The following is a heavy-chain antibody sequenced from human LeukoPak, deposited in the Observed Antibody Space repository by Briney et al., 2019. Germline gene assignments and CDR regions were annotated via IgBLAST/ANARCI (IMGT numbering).Heavy chain of an antibody. J-gene: IGHJ4*02. V-gene: IGHV4-59*12. D-gene: IGHD5-18*01. CDR3: ASLAADSHGFGY. CDR2: IYYSGST. Sequence: KTSETLSLTCTVSGGSISSYYWSWIRQPPGKGLEWIGYIYYSGSTNYNPSLKSRVTISVDTSKNQFSLKLSSVTAADTAVYYCASLAADSHGFGYWGQGTLVTVSS. CDR1: GGSISSYY.